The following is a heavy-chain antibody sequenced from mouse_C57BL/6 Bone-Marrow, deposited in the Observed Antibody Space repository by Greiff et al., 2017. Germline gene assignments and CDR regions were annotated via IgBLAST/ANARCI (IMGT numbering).Heavy chain of an antibody. D-gene: IGHD1-1*01. V-gene: IGHV5-6*01. CDR1: GFTFSSYG. CDR2: ISSGGSYT. CDR3: ARPYGSSLAWFAY. Sequence: EVQRVESGGDLVKPGGSLKLSCAASGFTFSSYGMSWVRQTPGKRLEWVATISSGGSYTYYPDSVKGRFTISRDNAKNTLYLQMSSLKSEDTAMYYCARPYGSSLAWFAYWGQGTLVTVSA. J-gene: IGHJ3*01.